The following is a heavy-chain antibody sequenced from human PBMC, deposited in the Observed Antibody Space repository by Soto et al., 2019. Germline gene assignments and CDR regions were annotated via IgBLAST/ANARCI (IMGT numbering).Heavy chain of an antibody. CDR1: GFSFSSHS. Sequence: GGSLRLSCAASGFSFSSHSMNYVRQAPGKGLEWVSYISSSGSTIYYADSVKGRFTISRDNAKNSLYLQMNSLRAEDTAVYYCARAYSSSSGKDAFDIWGQGTMVTVSS. CDR3: ARAYSSSSGKDAFDI. J-gene: IGHJ3*02. V-gene: IGHV3-48*01. D-gene: IGHD6-13*01. CDR2: ISSSGSTI.